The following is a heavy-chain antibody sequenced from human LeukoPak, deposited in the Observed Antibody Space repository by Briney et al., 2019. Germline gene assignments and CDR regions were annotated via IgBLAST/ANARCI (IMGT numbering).Heavy chain of an antibody. CDR2: INHSGST. CDR3: ARHSTGYCSSTSCYAFDY. J-gene: IGHJ4*02. D-gene: IGHD2-2*01. CDR1: GGSFSGYY. V-gene: IGHV4-34*01. Sequence: SETLSLTCAVYGGSFSGYYWSRIRQPPGKGLEWIGEINHSGSTNYNPSLKSRVTISVDTSKNQFSLKLSSVTAADTAVYYCARHSTGYCSSTSCYAFDYWGQGTLVTVSS.